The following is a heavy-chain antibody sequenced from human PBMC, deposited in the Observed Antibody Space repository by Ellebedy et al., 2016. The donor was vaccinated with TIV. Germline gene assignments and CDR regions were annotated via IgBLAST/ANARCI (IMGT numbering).Heavy chain of an antibody. Sequence: SETLSLTCAVYGGSFSAYSWSWIRQPPGKGLEWIGEINHSGSTNYSPSLKSRVTISVDTSKKQFSLKLSSVFAADTAVYYCVSAIEMATRFDYWGQGTLVTVSS. CDR1: GGSFSAYS. CDR3: VSAIEMATRFDY. CDR2: INHSGST. D-gene: IGHD5-24*01. J-gene: IGHJ4*02. V-gene: IGHV4-34*01.